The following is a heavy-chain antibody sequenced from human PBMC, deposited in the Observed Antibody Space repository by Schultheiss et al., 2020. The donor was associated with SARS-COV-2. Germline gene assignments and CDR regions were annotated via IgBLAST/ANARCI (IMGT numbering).Heavy chain of an antibody. D-gene: IGHD6-13*01. CDR3: ARSAYSSSWQYYYYYMDV. CDR2: ISYDGSNK. V-gene: IGHV3-30*04. CDR1: GFTFSSYA. J-gene: IGHJ6*03. Sequence: GESLKISCAASGFTFSSYAMHWVRQAPGKGLEWVAVISYDGSNKYYADSVKGRFTISRDNSKNTLYLQMNSLRAEETAVYYCARSAYSSSWQYYYYYMDVWGKGTTVTVSS.